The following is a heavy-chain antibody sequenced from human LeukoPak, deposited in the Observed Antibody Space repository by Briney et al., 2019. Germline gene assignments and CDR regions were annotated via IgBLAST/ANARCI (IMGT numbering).Heavy chain of an antibody. D-gene: IGHD4-17*01. CDR2: IYYSGST. J-gene: IGHJ6*02. CDR1: GGSISSGDYY. CDR3: ARDSGDYVGKHYYYGMDV. V-gene: IGHV4-30-4*01. Sequence: KASQTLSLTCTVSGGSISSGDYYWSWIRQPPGKGLEWIGYIYYSGSTYYNPSLKSRVTISVDTSKNQFSLKLSSVTAADTAVYYCARDSGDYVGKHYYYGMDVWGQGTTVTVSS.